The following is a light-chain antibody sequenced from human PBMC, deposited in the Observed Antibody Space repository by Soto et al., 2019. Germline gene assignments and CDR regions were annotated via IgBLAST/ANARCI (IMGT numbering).Light chain of an antibody. J-gene: IGKJ4*01. CDR2: GTV. CDR3: QHYGSSLT. Sequence: EIVLTQSAGTLSLSPGERATVSCWASESISSGHVAWFQQRLGQAPRLLIYGTVITATGIQEWFSASGSGTDFTLTISRLEREDLAVYFCQHYGSSLTFGGGTRVEI. V-gene: IGKV3-20*01. CDR1: ESISSGH.